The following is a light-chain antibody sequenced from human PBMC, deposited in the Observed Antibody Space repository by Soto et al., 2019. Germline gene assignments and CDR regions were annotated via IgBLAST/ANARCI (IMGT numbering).Light chain of an antibody. CDR3: QQYATSPLV. J-gene: IGKJ2*01. V-gene: IGKV3-20*01. CDR2: DAS. Sequence: ETVLTQSPGTLSLSLGERATLSCRASQSVGKNYLAWFQKKRGQAPRLLIYDASRRATGISDRFSGSGSGTDCTLTISRLDPEDSAVYYCQQYATSPLVFGQGTDLEIK. CDR1: QSVGKNY.